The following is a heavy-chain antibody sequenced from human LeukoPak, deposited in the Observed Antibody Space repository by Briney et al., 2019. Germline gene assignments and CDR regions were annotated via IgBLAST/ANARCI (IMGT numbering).Heavy chain of an antibody. CDR2: IYYSGST. Sequence: PXETXXXXXXVSGGSISSXSXXXGWXRQPPGXXLXXVGSIYYSGSTYYNPSLKSRVTISVDTSKNQFSLKLSSVTAADTAVYYCARRPTGPPSWFDPWGQGTLVTVSS. CDR1: GGSISSXSXX. V-gene: IGHV4-39*01. J-gene: IGHJ5*02. CDR3: ARRPTGPPSWFDP. D-gene: IGHD1-14*01.